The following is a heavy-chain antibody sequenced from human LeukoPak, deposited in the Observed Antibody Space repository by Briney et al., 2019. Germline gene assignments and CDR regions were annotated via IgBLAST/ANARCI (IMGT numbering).Heavy chain of an antibody. CDR2: MNPNSGNT. Sequence: ASVKVSCKASGGTFSSYAISWVRQAPGQGLEWMGWMNPNSGNTGYAQKFQGRVTMTRNTSISTAYMELSSLRSEDTAVYYCARGHHDPYFDYWGQGTLVTVSS. CDR1: GGTFSSYA. CDR3: ARGHHDPYFDY. J-gene: IGHJ4*02. D-gene: IGHD1-1*01. V-gene: IGHV1-8*02.